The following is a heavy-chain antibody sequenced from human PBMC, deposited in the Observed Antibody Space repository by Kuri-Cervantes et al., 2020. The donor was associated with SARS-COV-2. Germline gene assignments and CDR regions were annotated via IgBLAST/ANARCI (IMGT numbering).Heavy chain of an antibody. CDR2: IIPILGIA. V-gene: IGHV1-69*10. J-gene: IGHJ4*02. Sequence: SVKVSCKASGGTFSSYAISWVRQAPGQGLEWMGGIIPILGIANYAQKFQGRVTITADKSTSTAYMELSSLRSEDTAVYYCARSVRQGSPATYFDYWGQGTVVTVSS. D-gene: IGHD5-24*01. CDR3: ARSVRQGSPATYFDY. CDR1: GGTFSSYA.